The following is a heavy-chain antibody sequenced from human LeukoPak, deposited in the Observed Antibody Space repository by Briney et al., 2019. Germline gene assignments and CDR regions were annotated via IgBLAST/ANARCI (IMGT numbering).Heavy chain of an antibody. V-gene: IGHV1-46*01. D-gene: IGHD4-17*01. CDR1: GYTFTSYY. Sequence: ASVKVSCKASGYTFTSYYMHWVRQAPGQGLEWMGIINPSGGSTSYAQKFQGRVTMTRDTSTSTVYMELSRLRSDDTAVYYCARTRSGDPIDYWGQGTLVTVSS. CDR2: INPSGGST. CDR3: ARTRSGDPIDY. J-gene: IGHJ4*02.